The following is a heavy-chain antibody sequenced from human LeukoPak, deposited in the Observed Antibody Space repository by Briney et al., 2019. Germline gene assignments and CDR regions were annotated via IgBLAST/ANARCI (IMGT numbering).Heavy chain of an antibody. CDR2: IYYGGST. CDR1: GGSISSYY. Sequence: SETLFLTCTVSGGSISSYYWSWIRQHPGKGLEWIGYIYYGGSTYYNPSLKSRVTISVDTSKNQFSLKLSSVTAADTAVYYCAREVGDYYDSSGYGDAFDIWGQGTMVTVSS. D-gene: IGHD3-22*01. V-gene: IGHV4-59*06. J-gene: IGHJ3*02. CDR3: AREVGDYYDSSGYGDAFDI.